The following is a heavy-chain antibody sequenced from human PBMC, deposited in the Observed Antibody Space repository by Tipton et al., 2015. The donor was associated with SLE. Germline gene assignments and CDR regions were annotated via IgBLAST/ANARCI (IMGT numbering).Heavy chain of an antibody. D-gene: IGHD2-21*01. CDR2: IYYSGST. Sequence: TLSLTCSVSGGSISSYYWNWIRQPPGKGLEWIGYIYYSGSTNYNPSLKSRVTISVDTSKNQFSLKLSSVTAADTAVYYCASVIPYYWYFDLWGRGTLVTVSS. J-gene: IGHJ2*01. CDR1: GGSISSYY. CDR3: ASVIPYYWYFDL. V-gene: IGHV4-59*01.